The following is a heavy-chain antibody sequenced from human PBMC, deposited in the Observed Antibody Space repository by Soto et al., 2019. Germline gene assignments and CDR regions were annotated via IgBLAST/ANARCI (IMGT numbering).Heavy chain of an antibody. V-gene: IGHV4-34*01. Sequence: QVQLQQWGAGLLKPSETLSLTCAVYGGSFSGYYWSWIRQPPGKGLEWIGEINHSGSTNYNPSLKSRVTISVDTSKNQFSLKLSSVTAADTAVYYCASRRTGLLWSGELDYGMDVWGQGTTVTVSS. J-gene: IGHJ6*02. CDR3: ASRRTGLLWSGELDYGMDV. CDR1: GGSFSGYY. D-gene: IGHD3-10*01. CDR2: INHSGST.